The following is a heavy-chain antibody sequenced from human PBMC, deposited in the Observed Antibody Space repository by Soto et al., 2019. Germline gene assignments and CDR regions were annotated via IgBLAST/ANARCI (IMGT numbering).Heavy chain of an antibody. CDR1: GGSISSYY. Sequence: ASETLSLTCTVSGGSISSYYWSWIRQPPGKGLEWIGYIYYSGSTNYNPSLKSRVTISVDTSKNQFSLKLSSVTAADTAVYYCATDPIGRSYDFWSGPAPKDYYYMDVWGKGTTVTVSS. J-gene: IGHJ6*03. D-gene: IGHD3-3*01. V-gene: IGHV4-59*12. CDR2: IYYSGST. CDR3: ATDPIGRSYDFWSGPAPKDYYYMDV.